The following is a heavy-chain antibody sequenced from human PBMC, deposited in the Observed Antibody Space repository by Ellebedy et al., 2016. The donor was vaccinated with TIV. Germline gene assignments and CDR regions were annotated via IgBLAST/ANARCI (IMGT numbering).Heavy chain of an antibody. V-gene: IGHV1-69*13. CDR3: TTGRSDYYHYYGMDV. Sequence: SVEVSCXTSGGNFMKYAVRWVRQAPGQGPECMGGIIPLFGTANYAQKKFQDRVTITADESTSTVYMEMRSLKTEDTAVYYCTTGRSDYYHYYGMDVWGQGTTVTVSS. CDR1: GGNFMKYA. CDR2: IIPLFGTA. D-gene: IGHD2-8*02. J-gene: IGHJ6*02.